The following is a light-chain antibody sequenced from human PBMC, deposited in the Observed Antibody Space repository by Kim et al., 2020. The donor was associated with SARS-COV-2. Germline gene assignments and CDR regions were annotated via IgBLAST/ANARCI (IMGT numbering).Light chain of an antibody. Sequence: DIQMTQSPSSLSASVGDRVTITCQASQDISNYLNWYQQKPGKAPKLLIYDASNLETGVPSRFSGSGSGTDFTFTISSLQPEDIATYYSQQYDNLITFGGGTKVDIK. CDR3: QQYDNLIT. CDR1: QDISNY. V-gene: IGKV1-33*01. J-gene: IGKJ4*01. CDR2: DAS.